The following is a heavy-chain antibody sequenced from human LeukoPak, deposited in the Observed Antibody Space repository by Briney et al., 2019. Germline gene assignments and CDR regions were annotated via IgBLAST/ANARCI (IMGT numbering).Heavy chain of an antibody. D-gene: IGHD2-2*02. CDR2: ISGSGGST. CDR3: AKDQSHTYCSSTSCYMEEDFDI. CDR1: GFTFSSYA. Sequence: GGPLRLSCAASGFTFSSYAMSWVRQAPGKGLEWVSAISGSGGSTYYADSVKGRFTISRDNSKNTLYLQMNSLRAEDTAVYYCAKDQSHTYCSSTSCYMEEDFDIWGQGTMVTVSS. V-gene: IGHV3-23*01. J-gene: IGHJ3*02.